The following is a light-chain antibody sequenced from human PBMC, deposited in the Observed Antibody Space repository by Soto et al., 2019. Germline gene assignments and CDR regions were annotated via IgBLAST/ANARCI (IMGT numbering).Light chain of an antibody. CDR3: AAWDDSLNRVV. J-gene: IGLJ2*01. CDR1: A. Sequence: QAVVTQPPSASGTPGQRVTIFCSGNAVNWYQQLPGTAPKLLIYSNNQRPSGVPDRFSGSKSGTSASLAISGLQSEDEADYYCAAWDDSLNRVVFGGGTKLTVL. CDR2: SNN. V-gene: IGLV1-44*01.